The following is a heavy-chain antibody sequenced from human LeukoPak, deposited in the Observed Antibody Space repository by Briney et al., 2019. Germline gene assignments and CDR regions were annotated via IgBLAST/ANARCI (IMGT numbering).Heavy chain of an antibody. CDR3: TTRFFDYLVY. D-gene: IGHD3-3*01. J-gene: IGHJ4*02. V-gene: IGHV3-15*01. Sequence: KHWGSLRLSCAASGFTFSHAWMSWVRQAPGKGLEWVGRIKTKADGETTDYAAPVKGRFTISRDDSKNTLYLQMNSLKTEDTALYYCTTRFFDYLVYWGQGALVTVSS. CDR2: IKTKADGETT. CDR1: GFTFSHAW.